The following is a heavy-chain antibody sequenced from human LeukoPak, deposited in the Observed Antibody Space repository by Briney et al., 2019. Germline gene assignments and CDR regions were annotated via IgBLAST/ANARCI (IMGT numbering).Heavy chain of an antibody. V-gene: IGHV3-7*03. CDR3: TRLGVGGY. Sequence: GGSLRLACAAYGFTFSPYWITWVRQAPGKGRGWVANISPDGSDKYYVDSVKGRFIISRDNAKASLVLQMNSLRADDTAIYFCTRLGVGGYWGQGTLVTVSS. D-gene: IGHD3-16*01. CDR1: GFTFSPYW. CDR2: ISPDGSDK. J-gene: IGHJ4*02.